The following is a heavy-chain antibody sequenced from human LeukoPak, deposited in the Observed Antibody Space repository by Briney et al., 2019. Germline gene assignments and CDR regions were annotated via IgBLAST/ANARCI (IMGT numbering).Heavy chain of an antibody. Sequence: GGSLRLSCTASGFTFSDYWMIWVRQVLGKGLQWVADIKQDGSGRFYVDSVKGRFTISRDNAKNSVYLQMNSLRAEDTAVYYCARLYCGVGICYSYYMDVWGKGTTVTVSS. D-gene: IGHD2-21*01. CDR3: ARLYCGVGICYSYYMDV. CDR1: GFTFSDYW. CDR2: IKQDGSGR. J-gene: IGHJ6*03. V-gene: IGHV3-7*01.